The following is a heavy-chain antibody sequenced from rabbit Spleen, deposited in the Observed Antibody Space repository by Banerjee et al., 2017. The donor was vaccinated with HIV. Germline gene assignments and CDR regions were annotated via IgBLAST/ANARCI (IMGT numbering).Heavy chain of an antibody. CDR2: IYIDSSET. J-gene: IGHJ6*01. CDR1: GFTLSSYYY. Sequence: QEHLKESGGGLVQPGGSLKLSCTASGFTLSSYYYMSWVRQAPGKGLEWIGCIYIDSSETWYATWAKGRFTISKTSSTTVTLQMNSLTAADTATYFCARSGVGDINRFALWGPGTLVTVS. D-gene: IGHD2-1*01. CDR3: ARSGVGDINRFAL. V-gene: IGHV1S45*01.